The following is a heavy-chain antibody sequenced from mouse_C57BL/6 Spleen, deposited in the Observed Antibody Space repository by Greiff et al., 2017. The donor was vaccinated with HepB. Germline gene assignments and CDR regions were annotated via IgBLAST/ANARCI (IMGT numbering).Heavy chain of an antibody. CDR2: IYPGDGDT. Sequence: QVQLQQSGAELVKPGASVKISCKASGYAFSSYWMNWVKQRPGKGLEWIGQIYPGDGDTNYNGKFKGKATLTADKSSSTAYMQLSSLTSEDSAVYFCARGVGRDGYFDVWGTGTTVTVSS. CDR1: GYAFSSYW. D-gene: IGHD4-1*01. V-gene: IGHV1-80*01. CDR3: ARGVGRDGYFDV. J-gene: IGHJ1*03.